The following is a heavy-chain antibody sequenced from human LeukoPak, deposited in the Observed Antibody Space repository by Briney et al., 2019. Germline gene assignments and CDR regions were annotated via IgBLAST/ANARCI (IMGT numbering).Heavy chain of an antibody. D-gene: IGHD6-19*01. CDR2: ISYDGSNK. Sequence: GRSLRLSCAASGFTFSSYAMHWVRQAPGKGLEWVAVISYDGSNKYYADSVKGRFTISRDNSKNTLYLQMNSLRAEDTAVYYCARLYSSGWYHDYWGQGTLVTVSS. J-gene: IGHJ4*02. CDR3: ARLYSSGWYHDY. V-gene: IGHV3-30-3*01. CDR1: GFTFSSYA.